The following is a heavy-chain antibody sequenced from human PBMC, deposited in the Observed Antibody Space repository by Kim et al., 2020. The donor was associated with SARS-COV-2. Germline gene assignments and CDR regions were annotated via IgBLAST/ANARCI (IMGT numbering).Heavy chain of an antibody. Sequence: LSLTCAASGFTFSSHSMNWIRQAPGKGLEWVSSISSSSDYIYYADSVKGRFTTSRDNAKNSLYLQLSGLSAEDTAVYYCARDGIGYYYGMDVWGQGT. J-gene: IGHJ6*02. CDR2: ISSSSDYI. CDR1: GFTFSSHS. V-gene: IGHV3-21*01. CDR3: ARDGIGYYYGMDV.